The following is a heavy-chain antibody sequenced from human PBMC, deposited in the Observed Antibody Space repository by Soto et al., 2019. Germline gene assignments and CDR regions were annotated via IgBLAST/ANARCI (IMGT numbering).Heavy chain of an antibody. V-gene: IGHV1-18*01. D-gene: IGHD3-16*01. CDR3: ARGGYYDNVWGKLSHYGLDV. CDR1: GYTFIRYG. J-gene: IGHJ6*02. Sequence: QVQLVQSASEVMKPGASVKVSCKASGYTFIRYGITWVRQAPGQRLEWMGWISPYNDKTIYAQKLQVRVTMTADTSTRTVYMQLRSLNSDDTAVYYCARGGYYDNVWGKLSHYGLDVWGQCTSVTVSS. CDR2: ISPYNDKT.